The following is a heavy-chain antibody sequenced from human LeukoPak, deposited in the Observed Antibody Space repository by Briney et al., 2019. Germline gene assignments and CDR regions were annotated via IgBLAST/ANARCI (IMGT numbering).Heavy chain of an antibody. J-gene: IGHJ4*02. CDR2: INHSGST. Sequence: SETLSLTCTVSGGSISGSSYYWGWIRQPPGKGLEWIGEINHSGSTNYNPSLKSRVTISVDTSKNQFSLKLSSVTAADTAVYYCARVNSNYGLDYWGQGTLVTVSS. D-gene: IGHD4-11*01. V-gene: IGHV4-39*07. CDR3: ARVNSNYGLDY. CDR1: GGSISGSSYY.